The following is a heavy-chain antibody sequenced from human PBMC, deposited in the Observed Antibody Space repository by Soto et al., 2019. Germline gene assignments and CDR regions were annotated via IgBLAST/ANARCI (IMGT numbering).Heavy chain of an antibody. Sequence: QVQLVESGGGVVQPGRSLRLSCAASGFTFSSYGMHWVRQAPGKGLEWVAVISYDGSKKYYADCVKGRLTISKHNSKHTLYLQMNGLRAEDTAVYYCAKSGYSRSWYSLGRGTEGDYWGQGTLVTVSS. J-gene: IGHJ4*02. CDR3: AKSGYSRSWYSLGRGTEGDY. CDR2: ISYDGSKK. CDR1: GFTFSSYG. D-gene: IGHD6-13*01. V-gene: IGHV3-30*18.